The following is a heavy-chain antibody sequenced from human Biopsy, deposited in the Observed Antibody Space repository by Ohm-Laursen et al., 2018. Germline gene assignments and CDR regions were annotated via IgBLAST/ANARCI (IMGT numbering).Heavy chain of an antibody. D-gene: IGHD6-19*01. CDR3: ARAYGNGFYRDAFDL. CDR2: IHWNSGVI. J-gene: IGHJ4*02. Sequence: SLRLSCAASGFTIDEHGMHWVRQTPGKGLEWVAGIHWNSGVIDYVDSVKGRFTISRDNAKNSLYLQLNSLRTEDTAFYYCARAYGNGFYRDAFDLWGQGTLVTVSS. CDR1: GFTIDEHG. V-gene: IGHV3-9*01.